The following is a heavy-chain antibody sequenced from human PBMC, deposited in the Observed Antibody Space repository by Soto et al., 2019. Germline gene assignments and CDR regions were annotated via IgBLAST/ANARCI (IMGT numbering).Heavy chain of an antibody. J-gene: IGHJ3*01. V-gene: IGHV3-11*01. CDR1: GFTFRYYY. CDR3: TRRDSGAFDV. Sequence: VGSLRLSCATSGFTFRYYYFSWVRQAPGKGLEWISYISRSGKTIYYADSVKGRFTISRDDAKNTLYLQMNSLRAEDTAMYYCTRRDSGAFDVWGHGTMVTVSS. CDR2: ISRSGKTI.